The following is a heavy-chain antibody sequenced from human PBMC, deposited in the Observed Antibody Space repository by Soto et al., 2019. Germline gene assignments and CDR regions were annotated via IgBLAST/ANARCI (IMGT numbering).Heavy chain of an antibody. CDR2: IKQDGSEK. D-gene: IGHD2-8*01. Sequence: EVQLVESGGGLVQPGGSLRLSCAASGFTFSSYWMSWVRQAPGKGLEWVANIKQDGSEKYYVDSVKGRFTISRDNAQNSLYLQMNSLRAEDTAVYYCARYRNAYYYYMDVWGKGTTVTVSS. J-gene: IGHJ6*03. CDR1: GFTFSSYW. V-gene: IGHV3-7*01. CDR3: ARYRNAYYYYMDV.